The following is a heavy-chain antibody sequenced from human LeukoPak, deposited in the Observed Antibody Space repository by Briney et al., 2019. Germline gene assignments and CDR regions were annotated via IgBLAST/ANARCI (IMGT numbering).Heavy chain of an antibody. CDR3: ARHGVGALAFDI. CDR1: VGSISSSSYY. D-gene: IGHD1-26*01. Sequence: PSETLSLTCTVSVGSISSSSYYWGWVRQPPGKGLHWIRSIYYSESTCYHSSLKSPVPISVDTSKNHFALEISSVTAADTAVYYCARHGVGALAFDIWGQGTMVTVSS. CDR2: IYYSEST. V-gene: IGHV4-39*01. J-gene: IGHJ3*02.